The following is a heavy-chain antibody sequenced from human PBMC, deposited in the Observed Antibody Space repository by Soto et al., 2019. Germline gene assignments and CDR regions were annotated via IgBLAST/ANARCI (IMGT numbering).Heavy chain of an antibody. D-gene: IGHD3-16*01. CDR3: ARRGSSYAYMADY. V-gene: IGHV4-39*01. J-gene: IGHJ4*02. CDR2: IYYSGST. CDR1: GGSISSSYYY. Sequence: QLQLQESGPGLVKPSETLSLTCTVSGGSISSSYYYWGWIRQPPGKGLEWIGSIYYSGSTYYNPSLKSRVTISVDTSKNQFSLKLSSVTAADTAVYYCARRGSSYAYMADYWGQGTLVTVSS.